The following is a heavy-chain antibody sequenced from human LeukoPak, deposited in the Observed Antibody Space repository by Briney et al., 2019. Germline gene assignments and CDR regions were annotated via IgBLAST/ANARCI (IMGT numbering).Heavy chain of an antibody. Sequence: SQTLSLTCNVSGVSISSGSYYWSWIRQLAGKGLEWIGRIYISGSPKYNPSLRSRVTMSVDTSKSQFSLKLSSVTAADTAVYYCARARDGYNLDYWGQGTLVTVSS. V-gene: IGHV4-61*02. CDR2: IYISGSP. CDR3: ARARDGYNLDY. J-gene: IGHJ4*02. D-gene: IGHD5-24*01. CDR1: GVSISSGSYY.